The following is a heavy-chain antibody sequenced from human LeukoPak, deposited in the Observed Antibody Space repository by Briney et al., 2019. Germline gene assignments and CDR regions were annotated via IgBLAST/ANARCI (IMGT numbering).Heavy chain of an antibody. CDR1: GITVSSYA. D-gene: IGHD3-22*01. V-gene: IGHV3-23*01. CDR3: AARYYYDSSGSHSPY. Sequence: GESLRLSCAASGITVSSYAMGWVRQTPGKGLEWVSAISVSGSSTDYADPVKGRFTISRDNSKSTLYLQMNSLRAEDTAVYYCAARYYYDSSGSHSPYWGQGTLVTVSS. CDR2: ISVSGSST. J-gene: IGHJ4*02.